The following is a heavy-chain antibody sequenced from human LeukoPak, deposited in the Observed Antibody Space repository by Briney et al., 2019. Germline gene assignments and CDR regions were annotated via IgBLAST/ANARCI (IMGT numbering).Heavy chain of an antibody. D-gene: IGHD6-6*01. CDR2: ISYDGSNK. Sequence: GGSLRLSCAASGFTFSSYSMHWVRQAPGKGLEWVAVISYDGSNKYYADSVKGRFTISRDNSKNTLYLQMNSLRAEDTAVYYCARDPDRDSSSSGDWGQGTLVTVSS. V-gene: IGHV3-30*03. J-gene: IGHJ4*02. CDR3: ARDPDRDSSSSGD. CDR1: GFTFSSYS.